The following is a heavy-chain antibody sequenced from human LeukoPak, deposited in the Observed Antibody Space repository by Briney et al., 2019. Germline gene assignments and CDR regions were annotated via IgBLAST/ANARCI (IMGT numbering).Heavy chain of an antibody. CDR3: ARGPRGYPSTVTSLGD. J-gene: IGHJ4*02. CDR2: IFYSGRT. D-gene: IGHD4-17*01. Sequence: DPSETLSLTCIVSGGSMSSYYWSWIRQPPGKGLEWIGYIFYSGRTSYNPSLKSRLTISVDTSKNHFSLTLSSVTAADTAVYYCARGPRGYPSTVTSLGDWGQGTLVTVSS. CDR1: GGSMSSYY. V-gene: IGHV4-59*01.